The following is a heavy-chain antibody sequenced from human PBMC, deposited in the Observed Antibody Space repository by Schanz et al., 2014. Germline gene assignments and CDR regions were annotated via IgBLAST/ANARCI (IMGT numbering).Heavy chain of an antibody. D-gene: IGHD6-19*01. CDR3: ARDLISSGWYE. CDR1: GFTFRSYG. J-gene: IGHJ4*02. CDR2: ISYDGSSK. Sequence: DLVESGGGLVQPGGSLRLSCAASGFTFRSYGMHWVRQAPGKGLEWVILISYDGSSKNHADSVQGRFTISRDNSKNRLYVQKKSLRVEDTAVYYCARDLISSGWYEWGQGTLVTVSS. V-gene: IGHV3-33*01.